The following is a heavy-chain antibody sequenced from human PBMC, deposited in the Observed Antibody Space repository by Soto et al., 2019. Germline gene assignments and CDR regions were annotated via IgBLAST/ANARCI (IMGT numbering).Heavy chain of an antibody. CDR2: IIPIFGTA. V-gene: IGHV1-69*01. J-gene: IGHJ5*01. CDR3: ASRIAVAGTYS. CDR1: GGTFSSYA. Sequence: QVQLVQSGAEVKKPGSSVKVSCKASGGTFSSYAISWLRQAPGQGLEWMGGIIPIFGTANYALQFQGRVTITADDSTSTAYMELSSLRSEDTAVYYCASRIAVAGTYSGGKGTLVTVSS. D-gene: IGHD6-19*01.